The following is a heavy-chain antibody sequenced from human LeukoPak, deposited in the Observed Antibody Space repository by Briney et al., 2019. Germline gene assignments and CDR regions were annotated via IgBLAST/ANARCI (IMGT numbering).Heavy chain of an antibody. J-gene: IGHJ3*02. CDR3: ARPPEGEQQLIDAFDI. CDR1: GFTFSSYS. D-gene: IGHD6-13*01. Sequence: GSLRLSCAASGFTFSSYSMNWVRQATGKGLEWVSSISSSSSYIYYADSVKGRFTISRDNAKNSLYLQMNSLRAEDTAVYYCARPPEGEQQLIDAFDIWGQGTMVTVSS. V-gene: IGHV3-21*04. CDR2: ISSSSSYI.